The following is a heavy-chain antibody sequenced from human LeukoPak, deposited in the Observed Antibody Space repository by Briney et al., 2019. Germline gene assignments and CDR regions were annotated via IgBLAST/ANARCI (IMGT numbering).Heavy chain of an antibody. V-gene: IGHV1-69*05. CDR2: IIPIFGTA. CDR3: ARGARITGTPAYYFDY. Sequence: SVKVSSKASGGTFSSYAISWVRQAPRQGLEWMGGIIPIFGTANYAQKFQGRVTITTDESTSTAYMELSSLRSEDTAVYYCARGARITGTPAYYFDYWGQGTLVTVSS. D-gene: IGHD1-20*01. J-gene: IGHJ4*02. CDR1: GGTFSSYA.